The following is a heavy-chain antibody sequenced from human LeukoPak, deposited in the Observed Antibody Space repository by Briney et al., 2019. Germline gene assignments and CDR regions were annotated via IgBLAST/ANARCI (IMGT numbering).Heavy chain of an antibody. Sequence: SETLFLTCTVSGGSISSYYWTWIRQPPGRGLEWVGYISYGGSTNYNPSLKSRVTISVDTSTNQFSLKLSSVTAADTAVYYCARGIFGMVLNAFDLWGRGTMVTASS. CDR3: ARGIFGMVLNAFDL. J-gene: IGHJ3*01. D-gene: IGHD3-3*01. CDR2: ISYGGST. CDR1: GGSISSYY. V-gene: IGHV4-59*01.